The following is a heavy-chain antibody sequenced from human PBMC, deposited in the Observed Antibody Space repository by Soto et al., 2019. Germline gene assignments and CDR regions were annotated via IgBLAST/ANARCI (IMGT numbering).Heavy chain of an antibody. CDR2: IKQDGSEK. J-gene: IGHJ4*02. CDR1: GFTFSSYW. D-gene: IGHD3-10*01. Sequence: PGGSLRLSCAASGFTFSSYWMSWVRQAPGKGLEWVANIKQDGSEKYYVDSVKGRFTISRDNAKNSLYLQMNSLRAEDTAVYYWARKYYYGSGSYLYWGQGTLVTVSS. V-gene: IGHV3-7*03. CDR3: ARKYYYGSGSYLY.